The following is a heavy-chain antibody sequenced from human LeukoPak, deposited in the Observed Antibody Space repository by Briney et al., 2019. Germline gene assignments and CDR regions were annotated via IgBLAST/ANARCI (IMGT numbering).Heavy chain of an antibody. V-gene: IGHV1-69*01. CDR2: IIPIFGTA. D-gene: IGHD3-9*01. Sequence: GASVKDSCKASGGTFSSYAISWVRQAPGQGLEWMGGIIPIFGTANYTQKFQGRVTITADESTSTAYMELSSLRSEDTAVYYCARDAILTGYRYFDYWGQGTLVTVSS. CDR1: GGTFSSYA. CDR3: ARDAILTGYRYFDY. J-gene: IGHJ4*02.